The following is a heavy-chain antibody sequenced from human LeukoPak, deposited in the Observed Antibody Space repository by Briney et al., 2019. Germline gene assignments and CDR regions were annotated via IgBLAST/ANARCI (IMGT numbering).Heavy chain of an antibody. Sequence: ASVKVSCKVSGYTLTELSMHWVRQAPGQGLEWMGIINPSGGSTSYAQKFQGRVTITRNTSISTAYMELSSLRSEDTAVYYCARAPAVRGVISSWFDPWGQGTLVTVSS. D-gene: IGHD3-10*01. CDR3: ARAPAVRGVISSWFDP. V-gene: IGHV1-46*01. CDR2: INPSGGST. CDR1: GYTLTELS. J-gene: IGHJ5*02.